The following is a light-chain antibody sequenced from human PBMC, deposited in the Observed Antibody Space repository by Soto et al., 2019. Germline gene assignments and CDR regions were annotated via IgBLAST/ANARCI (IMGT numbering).Light chain of an antibody. CDR2: GNT. CDR1: SSNIGAGHD. V-gene: IGLV1-40*01. CDR3: QSYDSSLSSVL. Sequence: QSVLTQPPSVSGAPGQRVTISCTGSSSNIGAGHDVHWYQQLPGTAPKLLIYGNTNRPSGVPDRFSGSSSGTSASLAITGLQAEDESDYYCQSYDSSLSSVLFGGGTKLTVL. J-gene: IGLJ2*01.